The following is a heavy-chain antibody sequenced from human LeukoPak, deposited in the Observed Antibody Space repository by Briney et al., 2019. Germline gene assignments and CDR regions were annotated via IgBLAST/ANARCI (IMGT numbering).Heavy chain of an antibody. CDR1: GFTFSTYA. V-gene: IGHV3-64D*06. J-gene: IGHJ4*02. CDR3: ARIAEPSHSDY. D-gene: IGHD6-13*01. Sequence: PGESLRLSCSASGFTFSTYAMHWVRQAPGKGLEFVSGISATGGNTYYAASVKGRFTISRDNSKNTLFLQVSSLGTEDTAVYYCARIAEPSHSDYWGQGTLVTVSS. CDR2: ISATGGNT.